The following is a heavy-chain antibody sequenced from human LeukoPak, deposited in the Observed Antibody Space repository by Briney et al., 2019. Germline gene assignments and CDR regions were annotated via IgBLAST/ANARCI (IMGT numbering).Heavy chain of an antibody. CDR2: IYYSGST. CDR1: GGSISSYY. Sequence: PSETLSLTCTVSGGSISSYYWSWIRQPPGKRLEWIGYIYYSGSTNYNPSLKSRVTISVDTSKNQFSLKLSSVTAADTAVYYCARSRKFRDWFDPWGQGTLATVSS. CDR3: ARSRKFRDWFDP. J-gene: IGHJ5*02. V-gene: IGHV4-59*01.